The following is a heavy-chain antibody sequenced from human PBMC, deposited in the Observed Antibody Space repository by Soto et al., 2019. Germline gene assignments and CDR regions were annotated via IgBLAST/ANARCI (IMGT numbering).Heavy chain of an antibody. CDR2: ISGSSDNT. CDR3: AKDRKGSYCSGGTCYSFDY. V-gene: IGHV3-23*01. Sequence: EVQLLESGGGLVQPGGSLRLSCAASGFTISTYVMSWVRQAPGKGLEWVSAISGSSDNTYYADSARGRFTISRDPSKSTLYLQMNSLRAGDTAVYYCAKDRKGSYCSGGTCYSFDYWGQGTLVTVSS. J-gene: IGHJ4*02. CDR1: GFTISTYV. D-gene: IGHD2-15*01.